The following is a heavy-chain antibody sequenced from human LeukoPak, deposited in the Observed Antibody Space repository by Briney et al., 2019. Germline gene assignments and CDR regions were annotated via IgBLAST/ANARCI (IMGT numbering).Heavy chain of an antibody. CDR1: GGSISSGNYY. J-gene: IGHJ6*03. CDR3: ARGYGDYYYYMDV. CDR2: IYTSGST. V-gene: IGHV4-61*02. Sequence: SQTLSLTCTVSGGSISSGNYYWSWIRQPAGKGLEWIGRIYTSGSTNYNPSLKSRVTISVDTSKNQFSLKLSSVTAADTAVYYCARGYGDYYYYMDVWGKGTTVTVSS. D-gene: IGHD4-17*01.